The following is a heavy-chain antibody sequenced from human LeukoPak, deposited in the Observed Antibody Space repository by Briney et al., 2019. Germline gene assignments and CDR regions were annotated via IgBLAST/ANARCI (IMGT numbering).Heavy chain of an antibody. D-gene: IGHD3-22*01. CDR3: ARSPMIVVAFDY. CDR2: IYYSGST. CDR1: GGSISSSSYY. Sequence: SETLSLTCTVSGGSISSSSYYWGWIRQPPGKGLEWIGSIYYSGSTYYNPSLKSRVTISVDTSKNQFSLKLSSVTAADTAVYYCARSPMIVVAFDYWGQGTLVTVSS. V-gene: IGHV4-39*07. J-gene: IGHJ4*02.